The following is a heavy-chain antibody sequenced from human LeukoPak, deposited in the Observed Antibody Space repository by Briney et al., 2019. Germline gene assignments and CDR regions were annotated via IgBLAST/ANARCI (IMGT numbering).Heavy chain of an antibody. J-gene: IGHJ5*02. Sequence: SQTLSLTCTVSGGSISSGGYYWSWIRQHPGKGLEWIGYLYYSGSTYYNPSLKSRVTISVDTSKNQFSLKLSSVTAADTAVYYCARSRPGQWRHWFDPWGQGTLVTVSS. CDR2: LYYSGST. V-gene: IGHV4-31*03. CDR1: GGSISSGGYY. CDR3: ARSRPGQWRHWFDP. D-gene: IGHD6-19*01.